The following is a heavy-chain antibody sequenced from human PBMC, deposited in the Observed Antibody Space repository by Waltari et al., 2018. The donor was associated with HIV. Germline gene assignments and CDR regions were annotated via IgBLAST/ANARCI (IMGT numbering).Heavy chain of an antibody. D-gene: IGHD1-26*01. Sequence: QVQLQESGPGLVKPSETLSLTCTVSGGSISSYYWSWIRQPAGKGLEWIGRIYTRGSTNSPPSLRSRVTVSVDTSENQFSLKRSSGIAADTAVYYCARGGGSYYTHEYYFDYWGQGTLVTVSS. CDR1: GGSISSYY. V-gene: IGHV4-4*07. CDR2: IYTRGST. J-gene: IGHJ4*02. CDR3: ARGGGSYYTHEYYFDY.